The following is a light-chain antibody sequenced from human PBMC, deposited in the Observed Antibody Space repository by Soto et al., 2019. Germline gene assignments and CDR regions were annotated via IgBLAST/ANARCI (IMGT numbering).Light chain of an antibody. J-gene: IGKJ5*01. V-gene: IGKV4-1*01. Sequence: DNVMTQSPDSLAVSLGERATINCKSSQSVLYSPNNKNYIAWYQQKPGQPPKLLIYWASTRESGVPDRFSGSGSGTDFTLTISSLPAEDVAVYYCQQYYSSPLTFGQGTRLEIK. CDR3: QQYYSSPLT. CDR1: QSVLYSPNNKNY. CDR2: WAS.